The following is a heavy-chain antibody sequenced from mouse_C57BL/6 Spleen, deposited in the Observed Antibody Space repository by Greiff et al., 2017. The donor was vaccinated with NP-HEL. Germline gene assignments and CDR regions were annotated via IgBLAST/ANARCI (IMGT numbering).Heavy chain of an antibody. J-gene: IGHJ3*01. CDR3: ARRDGSGFAY. V-gene: IGHV1-50*01. Sequence: QVQLQQPGAELVKPGASVKLSCKASGYTFTSYWMQWVKQRPGQGLEWIGEIDPSDSYTNYNQKFKGKATLTVDTSSSTAYMQLSSLTSEDSAVYYCARRDGSGFAYWGQGTLVTVSA. CDR2: IDPSDSYT. CDR1: GYTFTSYW. D-gene: IGHD1-1*01.